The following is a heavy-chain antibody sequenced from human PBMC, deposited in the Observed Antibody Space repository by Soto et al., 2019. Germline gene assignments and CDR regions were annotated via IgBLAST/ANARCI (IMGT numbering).Heavy chain of an antibody. V-gene: IGHV6-1*01. Sequence: QPLSLTSAISGDSVSSNRAACHLIRHSPSRGLEWLGRTYYRSTWYNDYAVSVKSRITINPDTSKNQFSLQLNSVTPEDTAVYYCARDDYDSGWDVYWGQGTLVTVSS. CDR3: ARDDYDSGWDVY. CDR2: TYYRSTWYN. J-gene: IGHJ4*02. D-gene: IGHD6-19*01. CDR1: GDSVSSNRAA.